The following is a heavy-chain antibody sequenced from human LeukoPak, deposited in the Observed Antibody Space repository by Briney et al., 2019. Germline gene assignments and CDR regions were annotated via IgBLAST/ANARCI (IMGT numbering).Heavy chain of an antibody. J-gene: IGHJ4*02. V-gene: IGHV3-30-3*01. CDR3: ARQVSGLDY. Sequence: SGGSLRLSCAASGFTFISYIMQWVRQAPGKGLEWVAGISDDESSKYYADSVKGRFTISRDNSKNTLYLQMNSLRAEDTAVYYCARQVSGLDYWGQGTLVTVSS. CDR1: GFTFISYI. D-gene: IGHD3-10*01. CDR2: ISDDESSK.